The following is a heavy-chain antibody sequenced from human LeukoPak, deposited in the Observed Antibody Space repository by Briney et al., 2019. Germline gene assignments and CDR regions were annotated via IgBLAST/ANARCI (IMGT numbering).Heavy chain of an antibody. D-gene: IGHD2-8*02. CDR3: TRDTDG. CDR1: GFTVTNYY. CDR2: IYSGGDT. J-gene: IGHJ4*02. Sequence: PGGSLRLSCAASGFTVTNYYMSWVRQAPGKGLEWVSVIYSGGDTFHADSVKGRFTLSRDNSKNILYLQMNSLKAEDTAGYYCTRDTDGWGQGTLVTVSS. V-gene: IGHV3-66*01.